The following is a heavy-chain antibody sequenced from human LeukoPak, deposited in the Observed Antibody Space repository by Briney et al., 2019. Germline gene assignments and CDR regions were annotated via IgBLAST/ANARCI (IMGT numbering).Heavy chain of an antibody. Sequence: SETLFLTCTVSGGSIGDHWWSWSRQPAGKGLEWIGRIYTSGSTNYNPSLKSRVIMSVDTSKNQFSLRLSSVTAADAALYYCARDRSRTGYDSDFDFWGQGTLVTVSS. D-gene: IGHD5-12*01. CDR3: ARDRSRTGYDSDFDF. V-gene: IGHV4-4*07. CDR1: GGSIGDHW. J-gene: IGHJ4*02. CDR2: IYTSGST.